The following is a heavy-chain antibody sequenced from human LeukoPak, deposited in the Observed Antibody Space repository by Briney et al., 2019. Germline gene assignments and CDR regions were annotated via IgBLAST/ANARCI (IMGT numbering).Heavy chain of an antibody. D-gene: IGHD4-17*01. J-gene: IGHJ4*02. CDR2: INPNTGDR. Sequence: ASVKVSCKASGYTFTNYHINWVRQAPGQGLEWMGWINPNTGDRGYAQKFQGRVSITSDTSISTAYMELGSLRSEDTAVYFCARTTSLTASGYDYWGQGTLGTVSS. CDR3: ARTTSLTASGYDY. V-gene: IGHV1-8*03. CDR1: GYTFTNYH.